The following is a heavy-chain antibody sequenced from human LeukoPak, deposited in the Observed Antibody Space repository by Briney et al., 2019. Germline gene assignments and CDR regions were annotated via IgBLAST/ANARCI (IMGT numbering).Heavy chain of an antibody. CDR3: ARDPGDYGGNRFDY. CDR1: GGTFSTYA. V-gene: IGHV1-69*04. Sequence: SVKVSCKASGGTFSTYAINWVRQAPGQGLELMGRIVPVIGMAECAQRFQGRVTITADTSRSTAYLELSSLRSDDTAVYYCARDPGDYGGNRFDYWGQGTLVTISS. D-gene: IGHD4-23*01. J-gene: IGHJ4*02. CDR2: IVPVIGMA.